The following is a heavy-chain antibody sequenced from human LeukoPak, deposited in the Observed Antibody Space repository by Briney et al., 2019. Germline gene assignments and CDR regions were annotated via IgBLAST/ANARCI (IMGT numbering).Heavy chain of an antibody. CDR2: INHSGST. J-gene: IGHJ5*02. Sequence: SETLSLTCAVYGGSFSGYYWSWIRQPPGKGLEWIGEINHSGSTNYNPSLKSRVTISVDTSKNQFSLKLSSVTAADTAVYYCARDRAAAGRFDPWGQGTLVTVSS. CDR3: ARDRAAAGRFDP. D-gene: IGHD6-13*01. CDR1: GGSFSGYY. V-gene: IGHV4-34*01.